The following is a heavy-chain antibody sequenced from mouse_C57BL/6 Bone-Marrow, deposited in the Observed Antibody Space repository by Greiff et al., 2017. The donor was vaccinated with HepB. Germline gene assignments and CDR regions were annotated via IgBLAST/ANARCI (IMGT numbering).Heavy chain of an antibody. Sequence: EVKVEESGGGLVKPGGSLKLSCAASGFTFSSYAMSWVRQTPEKRLEWVATISDGGSYTYYPDNVKGRFTISRDNAKNNLYLQMSHLKSEDTAMYYCARDGHYGSSYDWGQGTTLTVSS. CDR1: GFTFSSYA. J-gene: IGHJ2*01. CDR2: ISDGGSYT. D-gene: IGHD1-1*01. CDR3: ARDGHYGSSYD. V-gene: IGHV5-4*01.